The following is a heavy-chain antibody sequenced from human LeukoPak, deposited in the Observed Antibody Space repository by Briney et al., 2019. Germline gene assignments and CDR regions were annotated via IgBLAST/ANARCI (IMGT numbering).Heavy chain of an antibody. CDR3: TRYGGYYNGQDY. J-gene: IGHJ4*02. CDR2: IRSKANSYAT. V-gene: IGHV3-73*01. D-gene: IGHD3-9*01. CDR1: GFTFSGSA. Sequence: GGSLKLSCAASGFTFSGSAMHWVRQASGKGLEWVGRIRSKANSYATAYAASVKGRFTISRDDSKNTAYLQMNSLKTEDTAVYYCTRYGGYYNGQDYWGQGTLVTVSS.